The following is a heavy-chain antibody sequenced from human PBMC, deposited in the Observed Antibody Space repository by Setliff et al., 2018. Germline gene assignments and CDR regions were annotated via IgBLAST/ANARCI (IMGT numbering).Heavy chain of an antibody. V-gene: IGHV1-69*05. CDR3: ARTTTPSWIQLWFGELPYKAFDI. D-gene: IGHD3-10*01. J-gene: IGHJ3*02. Sequence: SVKVSCKASGGTFSSYAISWVRQAPGQGLEWMGGIIPIFGTANYAQKFQGRVTITTDESTSTAYMELSSLRSEDTAVYYCARTTTPSWIQLWFGELPYKAFDIWGQGTMVTVSS. CDR2: IIPIFGTA. CDR1: GGTFSSYA.